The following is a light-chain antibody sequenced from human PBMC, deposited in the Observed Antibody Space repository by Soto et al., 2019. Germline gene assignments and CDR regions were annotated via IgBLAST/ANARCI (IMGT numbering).Light chain of an antibody. CDR1: QSVSSSY. CDR2: DAS. V-gene: IGKV3-11*01. Sequence: EVVLTQSPGTPSLSSGERATLSWSASQSVSSSYLAWYQQKPGQAPRLLIYDASNRATGIPARFSGSGSGTDFTLTISSLEPEDFAVYYCQQRSNWPPITFGQGTRLEIK. J-gene: IGKJ5*01. CDR3: QQRSNWPPIT.